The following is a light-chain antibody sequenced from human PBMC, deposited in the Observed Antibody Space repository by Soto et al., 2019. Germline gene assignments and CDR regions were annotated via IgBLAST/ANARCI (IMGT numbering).Light chain of an antibody. J-gene: IGKJ1*01. CDR3: QQRSSWMWA. Sequence: EIVLTQSPGTLSLSPGERATLSCRASPSVSSSYLAWYQQKPGQAPRLLIYDTSHSATGIPARGSGSGSGTYFTLTISSLEPADFAVYYCQQRSSWMWAFGQGTRVEVK. CDR2: DTS. CDR1: PSVSSSY. V-gene: IGKV3D-20*02.